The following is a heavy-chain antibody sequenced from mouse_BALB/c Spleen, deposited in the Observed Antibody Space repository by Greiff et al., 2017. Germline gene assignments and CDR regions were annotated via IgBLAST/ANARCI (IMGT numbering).Heavy chain of an antibody. D-gene: IGHD2-14*01. CDR3: ARDNRYDDFDY. CDR1: GYTFTSYW. Sequence: VQLQQSGAELAKPGASVKMSCKASGYTFTSYWMHWVKQRPGQGLEWIGYINPSTGYTEYNQKFKDKATLTADKSSSTAYMQLSSLTSEDSAVYCCARDNRYDDFDYWGQGTTLTVSS. V-gene: IGHV1-7*01. CDR2: INPSTGYT. J-gene: IGHJ2*01.